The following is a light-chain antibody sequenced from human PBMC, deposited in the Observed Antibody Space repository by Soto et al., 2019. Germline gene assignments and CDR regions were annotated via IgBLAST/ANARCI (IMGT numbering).Light chain of an antibody. Sequence: QSALTQPRSVSGSPGQSVTISCTGTSSDVGGYNYVSWYQQHPGKAPKLMIYDVRKRPSGVPDRFSGSKSGNTASLTISGLQAEDEADYYCCAYAGSYTWVFGGVTKLTVL. V-gene: IGLV2-11*01. CDR3: CAYAGSYTWV. CDR2: DVR. J-gene: IGLJ3*02. CDR1: SSDVGGYNY.